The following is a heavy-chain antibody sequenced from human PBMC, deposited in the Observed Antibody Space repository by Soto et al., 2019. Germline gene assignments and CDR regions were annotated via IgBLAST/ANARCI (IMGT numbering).Heavy chain of an antibody. Sequence: ASVKVSCKASGYTFTYYAIHWVRQAPGQRLEWMGWINAGNGNTKYSEKFQDRVTITRDTSASTAYMELSSLRSEDTAVYYCARSIVVVTALDYWGQGTLVTVSS. CDR1: GYTFTYYA. CDR3: ARSIVVVTALDY. V-gene: IGHV1-3*01. D-gene: IGHD2-21*02. J-gene: IGHJ4*02. CDR2: INAGNGNT.